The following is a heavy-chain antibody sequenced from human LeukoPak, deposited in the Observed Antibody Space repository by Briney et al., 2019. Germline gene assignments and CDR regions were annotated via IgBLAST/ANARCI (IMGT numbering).Heavy chain of an antibody. V-gene: IGHV5-51*01. Sequence: RRGESLKISCKGSEYSFTSYWIGWVRQMPGKGLEWMGIIYPGDSDTRYSPSFQGQVTISADKSISTAYLQWSSLKASDTAMYYCARHSGYYDFWSGYKNNWFDPWGQGTLVTVSS. J-gene: IGHJ5*02. CDR3: ARHSGYYDFWSGYKNNWFDP. CDR2: IYPGDSDT. D-gene: IGHD3-3*01. CDR1: EYSFTSYW.